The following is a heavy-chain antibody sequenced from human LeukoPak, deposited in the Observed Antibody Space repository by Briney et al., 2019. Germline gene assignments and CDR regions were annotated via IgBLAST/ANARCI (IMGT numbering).Heavy chain of an antibody. CDR3: AREAQGRQLSPFDY. J-gene: IGHJ4*02. CDR1: GGSISSYY. V-gene: IGHV4-4*07. CDR2: IYTSGST. Sequence: PSETLSLTCTVSGGSISSYYWSWIRQPAGKGLEWIGRIYTSGSTNYNPSLKSRVTMSVDTSKNQFSLELSSVTAADTAVYYCAREAQGRQLSPFDYWGQGTLVTVSS. D-gene: IGHD5-18*01.